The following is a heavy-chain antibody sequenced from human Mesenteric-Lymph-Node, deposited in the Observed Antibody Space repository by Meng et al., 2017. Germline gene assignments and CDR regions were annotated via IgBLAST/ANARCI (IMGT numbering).Heavy chain of an antibody. CDR2: IYYSGST. CDR3: ARDRKHYGERGWFDP. J-gene: IGHJ5*02. D-gene: IGHD4-17*01. V-gene: IGHV4-30-4*01. CDR1: GGSISSGDYY. Sequence: QGQLQESGPGLVKPSGTLSLTCTVSGGSISSGDYYWSWIRQPPGKGLEWIGYIYYSGSTYSNASLKSRVTISIDRSKNQFSLKLSSVTAADTAVYYCARDRKHYGERGWFDPWGQGTLVTVSS.